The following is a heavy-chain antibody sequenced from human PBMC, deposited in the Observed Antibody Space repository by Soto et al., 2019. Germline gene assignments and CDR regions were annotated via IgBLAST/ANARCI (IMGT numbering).Heavy chain of an antibody. CDR1: GGSISRYY. D-gene: IGHD2-15*01. V-gene: IGHV4-59*01. J-gene: IGHJ5*02. CDR2: IYYSGST. Sequence: PSETLSLTCTVSGGSISRYYWSWIRQPPGKGLEWIGYIYYSGSTNYNPSLKSRVTISVDTSKNQFSLKLSSVTAADTAVYYCARDPQLGYCSGGSCYSAYHWFDPWGQGTLVTVSS. CDR3: ARDPQLGYCSGGSCYSAYHWFDP.